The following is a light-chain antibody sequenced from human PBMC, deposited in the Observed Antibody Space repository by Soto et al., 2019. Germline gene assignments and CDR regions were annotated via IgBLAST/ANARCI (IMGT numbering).Light chain of an antibody. CDR3: QQYNNWPLT. J-gene: IGKJ4*01. CDR1: QSVSSSY. V-gene: IGKV3-20*01. CDR2: GAS. Sequence: EIVLTQSPGTLSLSPGERATLSCRASQSVSSSYLAWYQQKPGQAPRLLIYGASSRATGIPDRFSGSGSGTDFTLTISSLQSEDFAVYHCQQYNNWPLTFGGGTKVDI.